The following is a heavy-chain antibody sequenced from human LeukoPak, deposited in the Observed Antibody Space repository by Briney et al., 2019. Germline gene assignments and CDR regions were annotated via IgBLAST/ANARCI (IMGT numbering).Heavy chain of an antibody. CDR2: IIPIFGTA. D-gene: IGHD2-15*01. Sequence: SVKVSCKASGGTFSSYAISWVRQAPGQGLEWMGGIIPIFGTANYAQKFQGRVTITADKSTSTAYMELSSLRSEDTAVYYCARVSREKGYCSGGSCYSGDDHWRQATQVPVSS. CDR3: ARVSREKGYCSGGSCYSGDDH. J-gene: IGHJ5*02. V-gene: IGHV1-69*06. CDR1: GGTFSSYA.